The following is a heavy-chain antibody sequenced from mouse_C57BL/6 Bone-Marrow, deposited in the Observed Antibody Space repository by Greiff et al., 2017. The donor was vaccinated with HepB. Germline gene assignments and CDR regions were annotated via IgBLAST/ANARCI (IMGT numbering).Heavy chain of an antibody. CDR1: GYTFTDHT. CDR2: IYPRDGST. V-gene: IGHV1-78*01. D-gene: IGHD1-1*01. CDR3: ARRVDYYAMDY. J-gene: IGHJ4*01. Sequence: QVQLQQSDAELVKPGASVKISCKVSGYTFTDHTIHWLKQRPEQGLEWIGYIYPRDGSTKYNEKFTGKDTLTADKTSSKSYMQLNSLTSEDSAVYFCARRVDYYAMDYWGQGTSVTVSS.